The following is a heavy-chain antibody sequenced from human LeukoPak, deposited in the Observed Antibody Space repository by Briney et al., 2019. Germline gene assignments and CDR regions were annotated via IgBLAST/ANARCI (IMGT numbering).Heavy chain of an antibody. J-gene: IGHJ4*02. Sequence: ASVTVSCKASGYTFTSYGISWVRQAPGQGLEWMGWISAYNGNTNYAQKLQGRVTMTTDTSTSTAYMELRSLRSDDTAAYFCVRDASSSWYNYWGQGTLVTVSS. CDR1: GYTFTSYG. CDR2: ISAYNGNT. V-gene: IGHV1-18*01. CDR3: VRDASSSWYNY. D-gene: IGHD6-13*01.